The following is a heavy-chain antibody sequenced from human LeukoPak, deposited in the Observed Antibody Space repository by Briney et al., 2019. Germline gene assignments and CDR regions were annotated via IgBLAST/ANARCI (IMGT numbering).Heavy chain of an antibody. D-gene: IGHD5-18*01. V-gene: IGHV1-2*02. Sequence: AAVKVSCKASGYTFTDSYMHWVRRAPGQGLEWMANINPKSGVTEYAQKFQGRVTVTRDTSIATAYIELNSLTSDDTAVYYCARSGYNYGLDWGQGTLVTVSS. CDR1: GYTFTDSY. CDR2: INPKSGVT. CDR3: ARSGYNYGLD. J-gene: IGHJ4*02.